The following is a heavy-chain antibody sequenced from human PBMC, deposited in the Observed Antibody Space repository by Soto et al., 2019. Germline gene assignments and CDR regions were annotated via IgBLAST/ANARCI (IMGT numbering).Heavy chain of an antibody. Sequence: ASVKVSCKTSGYTFSNYGITWVRQAPGQPLEWLGWISLYSDGTNYAQKFQGRVSMTTDTSTTTAYMELRSLRSDDTAVYYCARVVPGAEAWFDPWGQGTLGTVSS. V-gene: IGHV1-18*01. J-gene: IGHJ5*02. CDR2: ISLYSDGT. D-gene: IGHD2-2*01. CDR3: ARVVPGAEAWFDP. CDR1: GYTFSNYG.